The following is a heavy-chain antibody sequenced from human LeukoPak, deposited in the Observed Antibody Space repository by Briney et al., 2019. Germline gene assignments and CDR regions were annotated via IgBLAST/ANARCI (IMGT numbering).Heavy chain of an antibody. V-gene: IGHV4-34*01. D-gene: IGHD3-9*01. J-gene: IGHJ3*02. CDR1: GFTVSSNY. CDR3: ARGGDYDILTGYADAAFDI. Sequence: PGGSLRLSCAASGFTVSSNYMSWIRQPPGKGLEWIGEINHSGSTNYNPSLKSRVTISVDTSKNQFSLKLSSVTAADTAVYYCARGGDYDILTGYADAAFDIWGQGTMVTVSS. CDR2: INHSGST.